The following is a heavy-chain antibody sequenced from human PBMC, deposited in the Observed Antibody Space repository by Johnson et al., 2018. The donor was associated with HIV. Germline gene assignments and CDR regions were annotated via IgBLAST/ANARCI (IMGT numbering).Heavy chain of an antibody. D-gene: IGHD3-22*01. V-gene: IGHV3-11*04. Sequence: QVQLVESGGGLVKPGGSPRLSCAASGFTFSDHYMAWIRQAPGKGLEWVSYISSSGSNIYYADSVKGRFTVSRDNAKNSVFLQMNSLRVEDTAVYYCARDRGYWDAFDIWGQGTMVTVSS. J-gene: IGHJ3*02. CDR1: GFTFSDHY. CDR3: ARDRGYWDAFDI. CDR2: ISSSGSNI.